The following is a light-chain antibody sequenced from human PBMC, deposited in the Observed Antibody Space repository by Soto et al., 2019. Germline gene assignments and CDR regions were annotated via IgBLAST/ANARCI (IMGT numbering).Light chain of an antibody. Sequence: EIVLTQSPATLSWSPGERATLSCRASQSVSDYLAWYQQKPGQAPRILIHGATTRATGIPARFSGSGSGTEFTLTISSLQSEDFAVYYCQQYNNWPRTFGQGTKVDTK. CDR2: GAT. CDR1: QSVSDY. J-gene: IGKJ1*01. CDR3: QQYNNWPRT. V-gene: IGKV3-15*01.